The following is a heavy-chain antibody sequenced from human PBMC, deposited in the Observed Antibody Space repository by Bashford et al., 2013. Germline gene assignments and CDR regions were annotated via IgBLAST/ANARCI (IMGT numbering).Heavy chain of an antibody. CDR1: GGTFSSYA. J-gene: IGHJ4*02. V-gene: IGHV1-3*01. CDR2: IYAGNGDT. CDR3: ARGLSRLSSSWHFDY. D-gene: IGHD6-13*01. Sequence: ASVKVSCKASGGTFSSYAISWVRQAPGQGLEWMGWIYAGNGDTKYSQKFQGRLTITRDTSADTAYMELNSLRSEDTAVYYCARGLSRLSSSWHFDYWGQGTLVTVSS.